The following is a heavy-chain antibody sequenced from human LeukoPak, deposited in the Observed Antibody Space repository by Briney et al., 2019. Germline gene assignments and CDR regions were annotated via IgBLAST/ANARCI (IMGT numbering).Heavy chain of an antibody. CDR1: GFTFSSYA. V-gene: IGHV3-23*01. CDR2: ISGSGGST. J-gene: IGHJ4*02. CDR3: AKGPLSIRGVIPRFDY. Sequence: GGSLSLSCAASGFTFSSYAMSWVRQAPGKGLEWVSAISGSGGSTYYADSVKGRFTISRDNSKNTLYLQMNSLRAEDTAVYYCAKGPLSIRGVIPRFDYWGQGTLVTVSS. D-gene: IGHD3-10*01.